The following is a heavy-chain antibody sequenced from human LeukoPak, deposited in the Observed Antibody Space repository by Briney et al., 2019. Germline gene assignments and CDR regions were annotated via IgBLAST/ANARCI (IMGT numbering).Heavy chain of an antibody. Sequence: PSETLSLTCTLSGGSISSGGYYWSWIRQHPGKGLEWIGYIYYSGSTYYNPSLKSRFTISVDTSKNQFSLKLSSVTAADTAVYYCARGPYGDYGDYWGQGTLVTVSS. D-gene: IGHD4-17*01. V-gene: IGHV4-31*03. CDR2: IYYSGST. J-gene: IGHJ4*02. CDR3: ARGPYGDYGDY. CDR1: GGSISSGGYY.